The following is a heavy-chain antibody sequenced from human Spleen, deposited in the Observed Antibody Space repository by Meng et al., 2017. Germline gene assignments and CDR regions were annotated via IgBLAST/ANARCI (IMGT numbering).Heavy chain of an antibody. CDR2: ISGSGGGT. Sequence: GESLKISCAASGFTFSSYSMSWVRQAPGKGLEWVSSISGSGGGTYYASSVKGRFTISRDNSKNTVYLQLNSLRAEDTALYYCTSDPFDYWGQGALVTVSS. J-gene: IGHJ4*02. V-gene: IGHV3-23*01. CDR3: TSDPFDY. CDR1: GFTFSSYS.